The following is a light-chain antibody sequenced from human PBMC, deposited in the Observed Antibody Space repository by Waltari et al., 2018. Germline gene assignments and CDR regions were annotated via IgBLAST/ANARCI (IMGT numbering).Light chain of an antibody. J-gene: IGLJ3*02. Sequence: NFMLTQPHSVSASPGKTVTLSCTGTGGSIASHYVQWSLQRPGSAPNTVIYEDDHRPSGVPDRFSGSIDISSNSAFLTISGLTTEDEADYYCQSYDSANNWVFGGGTQLTVL. V-gene: IGLV6-57*02. CDR2: EDD. CDR1: GGSIASHY. CDR3: QSYDSANNWV.